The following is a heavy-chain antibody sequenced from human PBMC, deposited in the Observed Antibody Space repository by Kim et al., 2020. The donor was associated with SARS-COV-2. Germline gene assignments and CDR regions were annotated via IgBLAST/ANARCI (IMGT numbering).Heavy chain of an antibody. CDR2: IYYSGST. D-gene: IGHD2-15*01. Sequence: SETLSLTCTVSGGSISSYYWSWIRQSPGKGLEWIGYIYYSGSTNYNPSLKSRVTISVDTSKNQFSLKLSSVTAADTAVYYCARETNEYCSGGSCYTYFDYWGQGTLVTVSS. CDR1: GGSISSYY. V-gene: IGHV4-59*01. CDR3: ARETNEYCSGGSCYTYFDY. J-gene: IGHJ4*02.